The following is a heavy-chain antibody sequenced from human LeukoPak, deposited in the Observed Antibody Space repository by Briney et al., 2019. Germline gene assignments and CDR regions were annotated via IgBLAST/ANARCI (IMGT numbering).Heavy chain of an antibody. D-gene: IGHD3-22*01. J-gene: IGHJ3*02. CDR1: GGSISSYY. Sequence: SETLSLTCTVSGGSISSYYWSWIRQPPGKGLEWIGSMYYSGSTNYKPSLKSRVTISVDTSKNQSSLKLSSVTAADTAVYYCARHAYYYDRSGSYEAFDIWGQGTMVTVSS. CDR3: ARHAYYYDRSGSYEAFDI. V-gene: IGHV4-59*08. CDR2: MYYSGST.